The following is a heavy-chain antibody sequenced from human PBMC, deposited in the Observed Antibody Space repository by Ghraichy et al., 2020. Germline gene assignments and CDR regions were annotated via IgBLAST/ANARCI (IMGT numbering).Heavy chain of an antibody. CDR3: AKNSKNRYYYYYYGMDV. J-gene: IGHJ6*02. D-gene: IGHD4-11*01. Sequence: GGSLRLSCAASGFTFSSYGMHWVRQAPGKGLEWVAVISYDGSNKYYADSVKGRFTISRDNSKNTLYLQMNSLRAEDTAVYYCAKNSKNRYYYYYYGMDVWGQGTTVTVSS. CDR2: ISYDGSNK. V-gene: IGHV3-30*18. CDR1: GFTFSSYG.